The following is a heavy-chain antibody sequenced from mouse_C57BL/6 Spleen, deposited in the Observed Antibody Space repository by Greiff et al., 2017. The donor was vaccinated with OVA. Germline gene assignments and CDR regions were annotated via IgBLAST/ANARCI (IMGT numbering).Heavy chain of an antibody. V-gene: IGHV5-4*03. D-gene: IGHD2-2*01. J-gene: IGHJ4*01. CDR2: ISDGGGYT. CDR1: GFTFSNYS. Sequence: EVKLMESGGGLVKPGGSLKLSCAASGFTFSNYSMSWVRQTPEKRLEWVATISDGGGYTDYPENVKGRFTFTIDNANNNLYLQMSHLKSEDTAMYYGARVYGYALRSSMDYWGQGTSVTVSS. CDR3: ARVYGYALRSSMDY.